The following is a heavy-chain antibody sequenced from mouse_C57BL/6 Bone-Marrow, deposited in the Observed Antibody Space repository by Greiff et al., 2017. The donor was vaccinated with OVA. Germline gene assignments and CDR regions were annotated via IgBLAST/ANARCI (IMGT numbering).Heavy chain of an antibody. Sequence: VQLQQSGTELVKPGASVKLSCKASGYTFTSYWIHWVKQRPGQGLEWIGNINPSNGDTDYNEKFKNRATLTVDKSSSTAYIQLSSLTSEDSAVYYCARYKLFYFDYWGQGTTLTVSS. CDR3: ARYKLFYFDY. V-gene: IGHV1-53*01. D-gene: IGHD1-3*01. J-gene: IGHJ2*01. CDR2: INPSNGDT. CDR1: GYTFTSYW.